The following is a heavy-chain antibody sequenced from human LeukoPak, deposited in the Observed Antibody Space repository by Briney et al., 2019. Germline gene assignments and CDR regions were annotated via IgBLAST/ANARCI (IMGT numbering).Heavy chain of an antibody. CDR2: IYYSGST. Sequence: PSETLSLASTDSVDSIGTYYWSWIRQPPGKGLEWIGHIYYSGSTKYNPSLKSRVTISVDTSKNQFSLKLTSVTAADTAVYYCAGHSPSTSWYALDYWGPGTLVTVSS. V-gene: IGHV4-59*01. CDR3: AGHSPSTSWYALDY. D-gene: IGHD6-13*01. J-gene: IGHJ4*02. CDR1: VDSIGTYY.